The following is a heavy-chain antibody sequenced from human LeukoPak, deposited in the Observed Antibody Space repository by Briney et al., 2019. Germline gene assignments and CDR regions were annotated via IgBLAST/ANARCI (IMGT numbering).Heavy chain of an antibody. D-gene: IGHD3-22*01. Sequence: AGGSLRLSCAASGFTFDDYAMHWVRQAPGKGLEWVSGISWNSGSIGYADSVKGRFTISRDNAKNSLYLQMNSLRAEDTALYYCAKDYDSSGYYDSDFDYWGQGTLVTVSS. V-gene: IGHV3-9*01. J-gene: IGHJ4*02. CDR2: ISWNSGSI. CDR1: GFTFDDYA. CDR3: AKDYDSSGYYDSDFDY.